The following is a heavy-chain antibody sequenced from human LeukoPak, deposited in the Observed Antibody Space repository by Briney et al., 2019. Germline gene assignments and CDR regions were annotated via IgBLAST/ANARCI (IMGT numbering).Heavy chain of an antibody. CDR2: ISGSGGST. D-gene: IGHD3-22*01. J-gene: IGHJ3*02. CDR1: GFTFSSYA. CDR3: ARGYDSSAPPYAFDI. V-gene: IGHV3-23*01. Sequence: GGSLRLSCAASGFTFSSYAMSWVRQAPGKGLEWVSAISGSGGSTYYADSVKGRFTISRDNAKNSLYLQMNSLRAEDTAVYYCARGYDSSAPPYAFDIWGQGTMVTVSS.